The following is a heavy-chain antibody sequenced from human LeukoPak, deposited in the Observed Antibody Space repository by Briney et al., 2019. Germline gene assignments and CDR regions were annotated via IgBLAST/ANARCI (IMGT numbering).Heavy chain of an antibody. CDR2: ISSSSSYI. Sequence: PGGSLRLSCAASGFTFSSYSMNWVRQAPGKGLEWVSSISSSSSYIYYADSVKGRFTISRDNAKNSLYLQMNSLRAEDTAVYYCARGGEDSSGWYEHFDYWSQGTLVTVSS. D-gene: IGHD6-19*01. CDR3: ARGGEDSSGWYEHFDY. CDR1: GFTFSSYS. J-gene: IGHJ4*02. V-gene: IGHV3-21*01.